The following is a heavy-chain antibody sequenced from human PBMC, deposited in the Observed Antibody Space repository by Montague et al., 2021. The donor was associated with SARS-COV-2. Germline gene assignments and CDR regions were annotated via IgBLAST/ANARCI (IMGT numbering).Heavy chain of an antibody. CDR2: IYHSGST. D-gene: IGHD2-2*01. J-gene: IGHJ4*02. CDR1: GGSFSGYY. Sequence: SETLSLTCAVYGGSFSGYYWSWIRQPPGKGLEWIGEIYHSGSTNYNPSLKSRVTISVDTSKNQFSLGLSSVTAAATAVYYCARDRGVQYQLQMPFYFDYWGQGTLVTVSS. CDR3: ARDRGVQYQLQMPFYFDY. V-gene: IGHV4-34*01.